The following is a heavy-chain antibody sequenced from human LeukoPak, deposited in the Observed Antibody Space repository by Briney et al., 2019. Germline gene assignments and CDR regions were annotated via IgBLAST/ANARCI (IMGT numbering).Heavy chain of an antibody. CDR2: ISSSSSYI. CDR3: AKAPEGYYGSGGVFDY. Sequence: GGSLRLSCAASGFTFSSYSMNWVRQAPGKGLEWVSSISSSSSYIYYADSVKGRFTISRDNSKNTLYLQMNSLRAEDTAVYYCAKAPEGYYGSGGVFDYWGQGTLVTVSS. V-gene: IGHV3-21*04. D-gene: IGHD3-10*01. J-gene: IGHJ4*02. CDR1: GFTFSSYS.